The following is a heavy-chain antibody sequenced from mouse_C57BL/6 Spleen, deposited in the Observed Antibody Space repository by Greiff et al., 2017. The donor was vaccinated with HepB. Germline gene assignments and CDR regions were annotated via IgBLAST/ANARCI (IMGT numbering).Heavy chain of an antibody. CDR1: GYTFTDYE. CDR3: TRRDHYYGSSYRFAY. Sequence: QVQLKESGAELVRPGASVTLSCKASGYTFTDYEMHWVKQTPVHGLEWIGAIDPETGSTAYNQKFKGKAILTADKSSSTAYMELRSLTSEDSAVYYCTRRDHYYGSSYRFAYWGQGTLVTVSA. D-gene: IGHD1-1*01. J-gene: IGHJ3*01. V-gene: IGHV1-15*01. CDR2: IDPETGST.